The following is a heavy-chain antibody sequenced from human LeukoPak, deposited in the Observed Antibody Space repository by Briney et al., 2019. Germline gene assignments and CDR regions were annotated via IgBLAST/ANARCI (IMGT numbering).Heavy chain of an antibody. J-gene: IGHJ4*02. CDR2: INPNSGST. CDR1: GYTFTGYY. Sequence: ASVKVSCKASGYTFTGYYMHWVRQAPGQGLEWMGWINPNSGSTSYAQKLQGRVTMTTDTSTSTAYMELRSLRSDDTAVYYCAREGLDSSGFDYWGQGTLVTVSS. V-gene: IGHV1-2*02. D-gene: IGHD3-22*01. CDR3: AREGLDSSGFDY.